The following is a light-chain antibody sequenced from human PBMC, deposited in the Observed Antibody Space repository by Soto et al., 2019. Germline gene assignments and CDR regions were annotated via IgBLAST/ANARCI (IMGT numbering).Light chain of an antibody. J-gene: IGLJ3*02. CDR3: SSYTATRTVV. V-gene: IGLV2-14*03. CDR2: DVS. Sequence: QSALTRPASVSGSPGQSITIACTGTSSDVGGYNHVSWYQVHPGKAPRLVIYDVSIRPPAVSDRFSGSTSGNTASLTISGLQAEDEADYYCSSYTATRTVVFGGGTKVTVL. CDR1: SSDVGGYNH.